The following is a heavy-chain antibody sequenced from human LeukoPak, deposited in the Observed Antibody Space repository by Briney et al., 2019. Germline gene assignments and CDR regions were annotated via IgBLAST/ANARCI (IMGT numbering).Heavy chain of an antibody. D-gene: IGHD3-10*01. CDR2: INTNTGNP. J-gene: IGHJ5*02. CDR1: GFTFTSYA. V-gene: IGHV7-4-1*02. CDR3: ARDWGLVRGVPPGWFDP. Sequence: ASVKVSCKASGFTFTSYAMNWVRQAPGQGLEWMGWINTNTGNPTYAQGFTGRFVFSLDTSVSTAYLQISSLKAEDTAVYYCARDWGLVRGVPPGWFDPWGQGTLVTVSS.